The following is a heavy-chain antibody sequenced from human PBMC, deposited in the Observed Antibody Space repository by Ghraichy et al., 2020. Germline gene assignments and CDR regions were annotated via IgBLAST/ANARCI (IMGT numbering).Heavy chain of an antibody. CDR2: ISGGGGTP. V-gene: IGHV3-23*01. CDR3: AKDGGFRGDAFDI. Sequence: GGSLRLSCAASGFAFNSYAMYWVRQAPGKGLEWVSSISGGGGTPYSGTSVRGRFSTSRDNSKNPLYLQMNSVRVGETAVYFCAKDGGFRGDAFDIWGQGTLVTVSS. J-gene: IGHJ3*02. D-gene: IGHD3-16*01. CDR1: GFAFNSYA.